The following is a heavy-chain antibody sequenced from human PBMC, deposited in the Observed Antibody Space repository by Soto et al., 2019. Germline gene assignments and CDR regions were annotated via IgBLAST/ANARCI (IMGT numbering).Heavy chain of an antibody. CDR1: GRSISSSSYY. CDR2: IYYRGST. J-gene: IGHJ4*02. V-gene: IGHV4-39*05. CDR3: AKIGGATLDY. Sequence: QLQLQESAPGLVKPSETPSLTCTVSGRSISSSSYYWGWIRQPPGQGLEWIGSIYYRGSTYYHPSLRSRVTIPLDTYKNQFSLKVSSVTAADRAAYYCAKIGGATLDYWCQGTLVTVSS. D-gene: IGHD1-26*01.